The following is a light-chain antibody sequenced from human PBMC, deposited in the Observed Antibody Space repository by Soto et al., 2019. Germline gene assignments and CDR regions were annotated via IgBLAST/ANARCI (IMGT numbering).Light chain of an antibody. Sequence: DIQMTQSPSSLSASVEDRVIITCRASQSISNHLNWYQQKPGKAPKLLIFAASSLQSGVPSRFSGSGSGTDFTLTISSLQPEDFATYYCQQSYSNPRTFGQGTKVDIK. CDR1: QSISNH. V-gene: IGKV1-39*01. J-gene: IGKJ1*01. CDR2: AAS. CDR3: QQSYSNPRT.